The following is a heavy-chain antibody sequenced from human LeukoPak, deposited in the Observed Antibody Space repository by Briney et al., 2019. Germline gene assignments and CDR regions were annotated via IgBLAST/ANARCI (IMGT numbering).Heavy chain of an antibody. CDR2: IRYDGSNK. CDR1: GFTFSSYG. D-gene: IGHD6-13*01. CDR3: AKDRSIAAAGTLDY. Sequence: GGSLTLSCAASGFTFSSYGMHWVRQAPGKGLEWAAFIRYDGSNKYYADSVKCRFTISRDNSKNTLYLQMNSLRAEDTAVYYCAKDRSIAAAGTLDYWGQGTPVTVSS. J-gene: IGHJ4*02. V-gene: IGHV3-30*02.